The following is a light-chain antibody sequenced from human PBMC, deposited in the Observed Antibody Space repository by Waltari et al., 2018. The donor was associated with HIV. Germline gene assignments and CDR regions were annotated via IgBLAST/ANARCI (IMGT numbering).Light chain of an antibody. CDR2: MNN. V-gene: IGLV1-47*01. Sequence: QSVLTQPPSASGTPGQRVTISCSGSSSNIGSNYVYWYQQLPGTAPKLLIYMNNQRPSGVPYRFAGFKSGTSASLAISGLRSEDEADYYCAAWDASLSAWVFGGGTKLTVL. J-gene: IGLJ3*02. CDR1: SSNIGSNY. CDR3: AAWDASLSAWV.